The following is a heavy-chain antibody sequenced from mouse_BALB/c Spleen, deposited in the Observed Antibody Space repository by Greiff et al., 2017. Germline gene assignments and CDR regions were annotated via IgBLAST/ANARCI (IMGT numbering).Heavy chain of an antibody. CDR3: ARDRYDERFAY. J-gene: IGHJ3*01. CDR2: ISSGSSTI. Sequence: EVKVEESGGGLVQPGGSRKLSCAASGFTFSSFGMHWVRQAPEKGLEWVAYISSGSSTIYYADTVKGRFTISRDNPKNTLFLQMTSLRSEDTAMYYCARDRYDERFAYWGQGTLVTVSA. V-gene: IGHV5-17*02. D-gene: IGHD2-14*01. CDR1: GFTFSSFG.